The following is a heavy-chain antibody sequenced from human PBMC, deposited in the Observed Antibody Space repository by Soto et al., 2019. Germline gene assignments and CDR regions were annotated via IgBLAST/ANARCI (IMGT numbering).Heavy chain of an antibody. CDR3: ASYNKTRVYGMDV. D-gene: IGHD1-1*01. J-gene: IGHJ6*02. CDR1: GFTFSSYG. Sequence: QVQLVESGGGVVQPGRSLRLSCAASGFTFSSYGMHWVRQAPGKGLEWVAVIWYDGSNKYYADSVKGRFTISRDNSKNTLYLQMNSLRAEETAVYYCASYNKTRVYGMDVWGQGTTVTVSS. V-gene: IGHV3-33*01. CDR2: IWYDGSNK.